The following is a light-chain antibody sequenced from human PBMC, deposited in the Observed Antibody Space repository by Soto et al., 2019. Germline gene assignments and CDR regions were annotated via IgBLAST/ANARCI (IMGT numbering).Light chain of an antibody. Sequence: DLQMTQSPSSLSASVGDRVTITCQASQDISNYLNWYQQKPGKAPKLLIYDGSNLETGVPSRFSGSRSGTDFTFTISSLQPQDIATYYCQPYDNLPPITFVPGTKVDIK. CDR3: QPYDNLPPIT. CDR2: DGS. CDR1: QDISNY. J-gene: IGKJ3*01. V-gene: IGKV1-33*01.